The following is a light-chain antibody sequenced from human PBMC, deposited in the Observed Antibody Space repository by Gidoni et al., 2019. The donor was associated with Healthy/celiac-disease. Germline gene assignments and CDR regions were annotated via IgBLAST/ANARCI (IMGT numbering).Light chain of an antibody. CDR3: QQRSNWPPKT. J-gene: IGKJ4*01. V-gene: IGKV3-11*01. CDR2: DAS. Sequence: EIVLTQSPATLSLSPGERATLSCRASQSVSSYLAWYQQKPGQPPRLLIYDASNRATGIPARFSGSGSGTDFTLTISSLEPEDFAVYYCQQRSNWPPKTFGGGTKVEIK. CDR1: QSVSSY.